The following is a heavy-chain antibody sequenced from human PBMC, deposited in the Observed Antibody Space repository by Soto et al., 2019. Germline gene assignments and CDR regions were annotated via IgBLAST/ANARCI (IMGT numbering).Heavy chain of an antibody. Sequence: SETLSLTCTVSGGSISSSTYSWVWIRQPPGKGLEWIGSIYYSGSTYYNPSLKSRVTISVDTSKNQFSLKLSSVTAADTAVYYCARWYYYDSSGTRTHLTQSYYYYGMDVWGQGTTVTVSS. CDR3: ARWYYYDSSGTRTHLTQSYYYYGMDV. CDR2: IYYSGST. V-gene: IGHV4-39*07. CDR1: GGSISSSTYS. J-gene: IGHJ6*02. D-gene: IGHD3-22*01.